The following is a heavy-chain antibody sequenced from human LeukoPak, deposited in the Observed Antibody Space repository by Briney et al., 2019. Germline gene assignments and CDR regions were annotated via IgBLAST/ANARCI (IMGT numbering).Heavy chain of an antibody. CDR1: GYAFTNFG. CDR3: ARDYRDVLLWFGELSK. V-gene: IGHV1-18*01. Sequence: ASVKVSCKASGYAFTNFGISWVRQAPGQRLEWLGWISGLNGHTKYASKVQGRVTMTTDTSTSTAYMELRSLRSDDTAVYYCARDYRDVLLWFGELSKWGQGTLVTVSS. D-gene: IGHD3-10*01. J-gene: IGHJ4*02. CDR2: ISGLNGHT.